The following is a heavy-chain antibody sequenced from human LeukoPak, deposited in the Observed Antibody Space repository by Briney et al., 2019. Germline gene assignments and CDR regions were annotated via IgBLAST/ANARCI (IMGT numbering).Heavy chain of an antibody. Sequence: ASVKVSCKASGYTFTSYGMSWVRQAPGQGLELMGWISPDNGNTNYAQNLQGRVTMTTDTSTSTAYMELRSLRSDDTAVFYCARDRHNTYYYDSSGYKYWGQGTLVTVSS. J-gene: IGHJ4*02. CDR1: GYTFTSYG. CDR3: ARDRHNTYYYDSSGYKY. D-gene: IGHD3-22*01. CDR2: ISPDNGNT. V-gene: IGHV1-18*04.